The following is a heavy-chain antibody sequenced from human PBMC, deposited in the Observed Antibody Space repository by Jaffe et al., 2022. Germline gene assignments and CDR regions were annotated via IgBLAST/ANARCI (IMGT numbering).Heavy chain of an antibody. D-gene: IGHD6-13*01. V-gene: IGHV3-23*01. CDR1: GFTFSSYA. Sequence: EVQLLESGGDLVQPGGSLRLSCAASGFTFSSYAMSWVRQAPGKGLEWVSGISGSGGSTYYADSVKGRFTISRDNSKKTLHLQMNSLRAEDTAVYYCAKSIAPGAFDIWGQGTMVTVSS. CDR2: ISGSGGST. CDR3: AKSIAPGAFDI. J-gene: IGHJ3*02.